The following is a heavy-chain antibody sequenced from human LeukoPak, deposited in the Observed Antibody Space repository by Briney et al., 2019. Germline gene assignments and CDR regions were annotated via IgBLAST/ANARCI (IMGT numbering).Heavy chain of an antibody. CDR2: ISWDGGST. V-gene: IGHV3-43*01. D-gene: IGHD1-7*01. J-gene: IGHJ4*02. Sequence: SLISWDGGSTYYADSVKGRFTISRDNSKNSLYLQMNSLRTEDTALYYCAKSHNWNYALDYWGQGTLVTVSS. CDR3: AKSHNWNYALDY.